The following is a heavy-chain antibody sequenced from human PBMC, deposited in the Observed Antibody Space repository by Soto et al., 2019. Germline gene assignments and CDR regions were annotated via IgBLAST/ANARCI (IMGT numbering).Heavy chain of an antibody. Sequence: VTLTLTYTVSDADLNSHYVTLLRQPAGKGLEWIGRIYSSGSTKYNPSLQSRVTMSLDTSKNQFSLRLTSVTAADTAVYYCARGQRFSDWFDPWGQGTVVNVSA. CDR3: ARGQRFSDWFDP. CDR2: IYSSGST. J-gene: IGHJ5*02. D-gene: IGHD3-3*01. V-gene: IGHV4-4*07. CDR1: DADLNSHY.